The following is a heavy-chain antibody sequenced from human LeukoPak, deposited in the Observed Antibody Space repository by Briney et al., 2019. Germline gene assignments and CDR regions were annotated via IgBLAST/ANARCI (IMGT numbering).Heavy chain of an antibody. CDR3: ARDLEL. Sequence: SETLSLTCTVSGGSIGSYYWSWIRQPPGKGLEWIGYINYSGSITYNPSLKSRVTISLDMSKNQFSLKLSSVTAADTAVYYCARDLELWGQGTMVTVSS. CDR2: INYSGSI. J-gene: IGHJ3*01. CDR1: GGSIGSYY. V-gene: IGHV4-59*12.